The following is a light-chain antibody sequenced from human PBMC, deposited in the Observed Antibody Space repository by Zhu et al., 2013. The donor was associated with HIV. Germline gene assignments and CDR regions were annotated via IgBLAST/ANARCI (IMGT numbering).Light chain of an antibody. CDR2: VAS. Sequence: DSEMTQSPSALSASVGDTVTITCRARDNINNFLNWYQYRPGQPPKLLISVASTLRGGVPSRFSGRGFGTELSLTISGLQADDFATYYCQQTYTPWAFGQGTRV. J-gene: IGKJ1*01. CDR3: QQTYTPWA. CDR1: DNINNF. V-gene: IGKV1-39*01.